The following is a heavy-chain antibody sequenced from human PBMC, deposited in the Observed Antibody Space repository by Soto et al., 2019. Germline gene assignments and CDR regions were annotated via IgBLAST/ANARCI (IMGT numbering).Heavy chain of an antibody. CDR1: GYTSTSYY. CDR3: ARSRQQWLVDSVDY. CDR2: INPSGGST. J-gene: IGHJ4*02. V-gene: IGHV1-46*01. Sequence: ASVKVSCKASGYTSTSYYMHWVRQAPGQGLEWMGIINPSGGSTNYAQKFQGRVTMTTDTSTSTAYMELRSLRSDDTAVYYCARSRQQWLVDSVDYWGQGTLVTVSS. D-gene: IGHD6-19*01.